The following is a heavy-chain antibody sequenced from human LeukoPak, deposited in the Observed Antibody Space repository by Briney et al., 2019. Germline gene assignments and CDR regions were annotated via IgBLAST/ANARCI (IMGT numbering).Heavy chain of an antibody. D-gene: IGHD1/OR15-1a*01. V-gene: IGHV3-30*09. J-gene: IGHJ4*02. CDR1: GFTFRNYA. Sequence: GRSLRLSCAASGFTFRNYAMYWVRQAPGRGLEWAAVVSFDGNTTFYSDSVKGRFAISRDNSKNTLYLEMNSLRPEDTAVYYCARFRAATTRFDYWDQGTLVTVSS. CDR2: VSFDGNTT. CDR3: ARFRAATTRFDY.